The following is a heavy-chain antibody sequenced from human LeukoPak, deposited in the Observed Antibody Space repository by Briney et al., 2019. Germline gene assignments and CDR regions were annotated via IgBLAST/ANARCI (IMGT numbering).Heavy chain of an antibody. J-gene: IGHJ4*02. Sequence: GGSLRLSCAASGFTFSNSAMNWVRQVPGKGLEWVSSIDYDSSHIYYAASVRGRFTISRDNARNSVYLQMNSLRVEHTAVYYCARDPLRYLRVGHYDYWGQGTLVAASS. CDR2: IDYDSSHI. CDR3: ARDPLRYLRVGHYDY. V-gene: IGHV3-21*01. CDR1: GFTFSNSA. D-gene: IGHD3-9*01.